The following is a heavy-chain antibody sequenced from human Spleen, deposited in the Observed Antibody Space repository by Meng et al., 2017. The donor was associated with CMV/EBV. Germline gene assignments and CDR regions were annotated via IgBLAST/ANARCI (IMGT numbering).Heavy chain of an antibody. CDR3: ARDEPPIGSGGPTRYFQH. CDR1: GFTFSSYW. J-gene: IGHJ1*01. CDR2: INSDGSST. D-gene: IGHD6-13*01. V-gene: IGHV3-74*01. Sequence: GESLKISCAASGFTFSSYWMHWVRQAPGKGLVWVSRINSDGSSTSYADSVKGRFSISRDNAKNSVHLQMNSLRADDSAVYYCARDEPPIGSGGPTRYFQHWGQGTLVTVSS.